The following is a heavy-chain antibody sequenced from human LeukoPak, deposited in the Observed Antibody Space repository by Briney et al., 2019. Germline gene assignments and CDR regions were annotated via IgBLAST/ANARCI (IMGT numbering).Heavy chain of an antibody. CDR2: IYYSGST. V-gene: IGHV4-59*01. D-gene: IGHD5-12*01. CDR3: ASRSGYDSNNWFDS. CDR1: GGSISSYY. Sequence: KPSETLSLTCTVSGGSISSYYWSWIRQPPGKGLEWIGYIYYSGSTNYNPSLKSRVTISVDTSKNQFSLKLSSVTAADTAVYYCASRSGYDSNNWFDSWGQGTLVTVSS. J-gene: IGHJ5*01.